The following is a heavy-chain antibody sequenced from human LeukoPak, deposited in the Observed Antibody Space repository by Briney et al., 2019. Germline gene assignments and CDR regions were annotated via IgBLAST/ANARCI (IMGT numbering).Heavy chain of an antibody. CDR3: ARVSPEIVVVTGTGAPDY. Sequence: PGGSLRLSCAASGFTFSTYGMHWVRQAPGKGLEWVAVIWYDGSNEYYTDSVKGRFTISRDNSKNTLYLQMNSLTAEDTAVYYCARVSPEIVVVTGTGAPDYWGQGTLVTVSS. D-gene: IGHD2-21*02. J-gene: IGHJ4*02. V-gene: IGHV3-33*01. CDR2: IWYDGSNE. CDR1: GFTFSTYG.